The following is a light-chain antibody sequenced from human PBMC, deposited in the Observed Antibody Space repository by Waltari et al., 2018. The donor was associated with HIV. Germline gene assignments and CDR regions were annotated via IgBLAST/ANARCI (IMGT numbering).Light chain of an antibody. CDR3: AAWDDSQSGLV. V-gene: IGLV1-47*01. Sequence: QSVLTQPPSASGTPGQRVTISCSGSSSNIGSNYVYWYQQLPGTAPKLLIYRNNQRPSGVPDRFSGSKSGTSASLAISGLRSEDEADYYCAAWDDSQSGLVFGGGTKLTVL. J-gene: IGLJ2*01. CDR2: RNN. CDR1: SSNIGSNY.